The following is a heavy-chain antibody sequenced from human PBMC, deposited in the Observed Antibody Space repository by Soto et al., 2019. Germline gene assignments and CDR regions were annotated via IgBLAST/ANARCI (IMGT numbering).Heavy chain of an antibody. CDR3: ARDAYSNRGYYYYGMDV. J-gene: IGHJ6*02. V-gene: IGHV3-21*01. D-gene: IGHD3-16*01. CDR1: GFTFSSYS. CDR2: ISSSSSYI. Sequence: GWSLRLSCAASGFTFSSYSMNWVRQAPGKGLEWVSSISSSSSYIYYADSVKGRFTISRDNAKNSLYLQMNSLRAEDTAVYYCARDAYSNRGYYYYGMDVWGQGTTVTVSS.